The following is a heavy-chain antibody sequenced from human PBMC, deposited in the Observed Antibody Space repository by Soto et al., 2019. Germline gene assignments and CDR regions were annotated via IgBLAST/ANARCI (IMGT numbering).Heavy chain of an antibody. CDR2: IYPGDSDT. Sequence: GESLQISCKGSGYSFTSYWIGCVRQMPGKGLEWMGIIYPGDSDTRYSPSFQGQVTISADKSISTAYLQWSSLKASDTAMYYCARHSYDILPGYSAMELCGQGTKVTVSS. J-gene: IGHJ6*02. V-gene: IGHV5-51*01. D-gene: IGHD3-9*01. CDR3: ARHSYDILPGYSAMEL. CDR1: GYSFTSYW.